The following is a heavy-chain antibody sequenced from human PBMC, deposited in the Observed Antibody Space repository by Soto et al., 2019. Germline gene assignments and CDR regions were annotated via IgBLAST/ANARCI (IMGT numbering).Heavy chain of an antibody. CDR3: ARDLLPLDAFDI. CDR2: ISAYNGNT. CDR1: GYAFTSYG. J-gene: IGHJ3*02. D-gene: IGHD3-22*01. V-gene: IGHV1-18*01. Sequence: ASVKVSCKASGYAFTSYGISWVRQAPGQGLEWMGWISAYNGNTNYAQKLQGRVTMTTDTSTSTAYVELRSLRSDDTAVYYCARDLLPLDAFDIWGQGTMVTVSS.